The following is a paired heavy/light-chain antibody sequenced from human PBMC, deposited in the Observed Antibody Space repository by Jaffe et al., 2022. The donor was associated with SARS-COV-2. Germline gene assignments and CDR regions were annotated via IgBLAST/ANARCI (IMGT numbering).Light chain of an antibody. Sequence: DIQMTQSPSSLSASIGDRVTIACRASQGVRNFLAWFQQKPGKAPKSLIYAATSLQDGVPSRFAGSGSGTDFTLTISSLQPEDFATYYCQQYDNYPHTFGQGTRLEIK. J-gene: IGKJ2*01. CDR1: QGVRNF. CDR3: QQYDNYPHT. CDR2: AAT. V-gene: IGKV1-16*01.
Heavy chain of an antibody. CDR2: IYYSARS. J-gene: IGHJ4*02. Sequence: QVLLQESGPGLVKPSGTLSLTCAVSGASTSNRNWWIWVRQFPGKGLEWIGEIYYSARSNYNPSLKSRATISLDKSNNQFSLKLTSVTAADTAVYYCARFSANYHPDYWGQGLLVTVSS. V-gene: IGHV4-4*02. CDR3: ARFSANYHPDY. CDR1: GASTSNRNW. D-gene: IGHD1-26*01.